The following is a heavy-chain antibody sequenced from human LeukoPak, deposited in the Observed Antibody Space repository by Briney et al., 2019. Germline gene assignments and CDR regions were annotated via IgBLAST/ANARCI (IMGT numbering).Heavy chain of an antibody. V-gene: IGHV4-59*08. CDR2: IYYSGTT. D-gene: IGHD4-23*01. J-gene: IGHJ3*02. CDR3: ARHYYGGSGAFDI. CDR1: GGSISSYY. Sequence: SETLSLTCAVSGGSISSYYWSWIRQPPGKGLEWIGYIYYSGTTYYNPSLKSRVTMSVDTSKKQFSLTLSFVTAADTAIYYCARHYYGGSGAFDIWGQGTMVTVS.